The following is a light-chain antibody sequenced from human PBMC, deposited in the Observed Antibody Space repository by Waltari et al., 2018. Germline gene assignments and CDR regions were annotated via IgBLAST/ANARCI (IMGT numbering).Light chain of an antibody. J-gene: IGLJ3*02. CDR1: ASNIGNNV. CDR3: AAWDDSLNGRWV. CDR2: RRD. Sequence: QSVLTQPPSASGTPGQGVTISCSGGASNIGNNVVNWYQQVPGKAPKLLIDRRDRRPAVVPDRFSVSKSGTSASLAISGLQSEDEADYYCAAWDDSLNGRWVFGGGTKVTVL. V-gene: IGLV1-44*01.